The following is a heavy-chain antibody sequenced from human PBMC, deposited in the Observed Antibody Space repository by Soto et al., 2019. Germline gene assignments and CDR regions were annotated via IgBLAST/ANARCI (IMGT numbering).Heavy chain of an antibody. CDR1: GFTFSTLA. Sequence: EVQLLESGGGLVHPGGSPRLSCAASGFTFSTLAMSWVRQAPGKGLEWVSSISANSGGTYYADSVKGRFTISRDNPKNTLYLQMNSLRAEDTAVYYCAKDRAGVVAATTFDYWGQGTLVTVSS. J-gene: IGHJ4*02. CDR2: ISANSGGT. D-gene: IGHD2-15*01. CDR3: AKDRAGVVAATTFDY. V-gene: IGHV3-23*01.